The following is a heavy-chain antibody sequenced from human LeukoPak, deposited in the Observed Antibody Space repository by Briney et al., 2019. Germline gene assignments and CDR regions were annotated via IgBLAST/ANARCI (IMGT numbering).Heavy chain of an antibody. V-gene: IGHV3-53*01. CDR1: GFTISIYN. J-gene: IGHJ6*02. CDR3: ARDRVTRGYSYGTPLYGMDV. CDR2: IYSGGST. Sequence: GGSLRLSCGASGFTISIYNINWVRQAPGKGMEWVSVIYSGGSTYYADSVKGRFTISRDNSKNTLYLQMNSLRAEDTAVYYCARDRVTRGYSYGTPLYGMDVWGQGTTVTVSS. D-gene: IGHD5-18*01.